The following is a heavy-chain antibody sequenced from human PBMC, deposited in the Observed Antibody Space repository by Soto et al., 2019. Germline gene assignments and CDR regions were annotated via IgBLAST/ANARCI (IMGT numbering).Heavy chain of an antibody. V-gene: IGHV3-30-3*01. D-gene: IGHD2-21*01. Sequence: GGSLRLSCAASGFTFSSYAMHWVRQAPGKGLEWVAVISYDGSNKYYADSVKGRFTISRDNAKNSLYLQMNSLRAEDTAVYYCARGPVPDYAFDIWGQGTMVTVSS. CDR1: GFTFSSYA. J-gene: IGHJ3*02. CDR2: ISYDGSNK. CDR3: ARGPVPDYAFDI.